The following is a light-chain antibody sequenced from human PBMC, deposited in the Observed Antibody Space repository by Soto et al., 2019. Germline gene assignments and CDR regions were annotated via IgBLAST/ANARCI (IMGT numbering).Light chain of an antibody. CDR1: RTIGTN. V-gene: IGKV3-15*01. Sequence: IVMTQSPATVSVSPGESTSLSCRASRTIGTNLGWYQQKPGQAPRLLISKTSNRATGVPARYSGSGSGTEGPLTITSLQSEDIAVYYGQQYADWPLTSGGGTKVDLK. J-gene: IGKJ4*01. CDR2: KTS. CDR3: QQYADWPLT.